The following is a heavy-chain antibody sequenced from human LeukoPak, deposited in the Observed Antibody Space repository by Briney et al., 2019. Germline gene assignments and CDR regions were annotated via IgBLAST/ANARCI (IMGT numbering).Heavy chain of an antibody. Sequence: GGSLRLSCAASGFTFRDYDMTWIRQAPGKGLEWVSYISSSDRTIYNAESVKGRFTISRDNAKNSLYLQMNSLRAEDTAVYYCARGLRYCTNGVCYCWFDPWGQGTLVTVSS. CDR1: GFTFRDYD. D-gene: IGHD2-8*01. V-gene: IGHV3-11*01. CDR2: ISSSDRTI. J-gene: IGHJ5*02. CDR3: ARGLRYCTNGVCYCWFDP.